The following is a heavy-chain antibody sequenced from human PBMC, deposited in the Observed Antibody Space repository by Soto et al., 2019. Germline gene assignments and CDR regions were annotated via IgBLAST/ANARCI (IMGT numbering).Heavy chain of an antibody. CDR2: IWNDGSNK. CDR3: ARLGKTEFMLYDYYGMDV. J-gene: IGHJ6*02. D-gene: IGHD2-8*01. V-gene: IGHV3-33*01. CDR1: GFTFSSYG. Sequence: QVQLVESGGGVVQPGRSLRLSCAASGFTFSSYGMHWVRQAPGKGLEWVAVIWNDGSNKYYADSVKGRFTISRDNSQNTLYLQRNSLRAEDTAVYYGARLGKTEFMLYDYYGMDVWGQGTTVTVSS.